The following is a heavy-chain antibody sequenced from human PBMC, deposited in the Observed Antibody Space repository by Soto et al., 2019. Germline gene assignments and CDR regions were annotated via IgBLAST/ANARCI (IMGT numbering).Heavy chain of an antibody. D-gene: IGHD6-13*01. J-gene: IGHJ4*02. Sequence: EVQLVESGGGLVKPGGSLRLSCAASGFTFSSYSMNWVRQAPGKGLEWVSSISSSSSYIYYADSVKGRFTISRDNAKNSLYLQMNSLRAEDTAVYYCARDSSSWYDAVGHFDYWGQGTLVTVSS. CDR3: ARDSSSWYDAVGHFDY. V-gene: IGHV3-21*01. CDR1: GFTFSSYS. CDR2: ISSSSSYI.